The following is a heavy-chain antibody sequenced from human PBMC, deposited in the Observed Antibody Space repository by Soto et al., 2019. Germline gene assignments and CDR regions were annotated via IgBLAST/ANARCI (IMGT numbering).Heavy chain of an antibody. CDR3: AREPAYDILTGYYKEARGWFDP. Sequence: SETLSLTCTVSGGSISSGGYYWSWIRQHPGKGLEWIGYIYYSGSTYYNPSLKSRVTISVDTSKRQFSLKLSSVTAADTAVYYCAREPAYDILTGYYKEARGWFDPWGQGTLVTVSS. D-gene: IGHD3-9*01. J-gene: IGHJ5*02. V-gene: IGHV4-31*03. CDR1: GGSISSGGYY. CDR2: IYYSGST.